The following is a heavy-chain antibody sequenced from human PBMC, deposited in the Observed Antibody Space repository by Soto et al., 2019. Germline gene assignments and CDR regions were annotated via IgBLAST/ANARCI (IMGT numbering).Heavy chain of an antibody. CDR1: GGSISSYY. CDR3: ARTAGGYDILTGYYESWFDP. Sequence: SETLAPTCTGSGGSISSYYWSWIRQPPGKGLEWIGYIYYSGSTNYNPSLKSRVTISVDTSKNQFSLKLSSVTAADTAVYYCARTAGGYDILTGYYESWFDPWGQGTLVTVS. V-gene: IGHV4-59*01. J-gene: IGHJ5*02. D-gene: IGHD3-9*01. CDR2: IYYSGST.